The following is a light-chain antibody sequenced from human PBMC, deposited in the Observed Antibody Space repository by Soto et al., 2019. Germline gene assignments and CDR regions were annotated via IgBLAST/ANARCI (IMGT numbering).Light chain of an antibody. Sequence: DIQMSQSPSSLSASVGDRVTITCRASQGISNYLAWYQQKPGKVPKLLIYGASTLQSGVPSRFSGSGSGTDFTLTISSLQPEDVATYSCQKYNSAPPTFGPGNKVDIK. CDR2: GAS. CDR1: QGISNY. CDR3: QKYNSAPPT. V-gene: IGKV1-27*01. J-gene: IGKJ3*01.